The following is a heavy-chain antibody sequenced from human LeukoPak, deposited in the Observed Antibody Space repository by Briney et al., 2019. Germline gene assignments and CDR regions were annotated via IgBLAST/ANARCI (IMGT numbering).Heavy chain of an antibody. V-gene: IGHV3-15*01. CDR3: TTAKIGY. J-gene: IGHJ4*02. CDR1: GFTFSDAW. CDR2: IKSKSGGETT. Sequence: GGSLRLSCAASGFTFSDAWMSWVRQAPGKGLEWVGRIKSKSGGETTDYAAPVKGRFTISRDDLKNTLHLQMNSLKTEDTAVYYCTTAKIGYWGQGTLVTVSS.